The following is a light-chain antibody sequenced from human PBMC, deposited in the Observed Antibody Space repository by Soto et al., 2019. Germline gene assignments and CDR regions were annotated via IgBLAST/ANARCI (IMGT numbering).Light chain of an antibody. V-gene: IGKV3-20*01. CDR3: QQYGSSPWT. CDR1: QSVSNSD. CDR2: GAS. J-gene: IGKJ1*01. Sequence: EIVLTQSPGTLSLSPGERATLFCRASQSVSNSDLAWYQQKPCQAPRLLIYGASSRATGIPDRFSGSGSGTDFTLTINSLEPDDFAVSYCQQYGSSPWTFGQGTKGAIQ.